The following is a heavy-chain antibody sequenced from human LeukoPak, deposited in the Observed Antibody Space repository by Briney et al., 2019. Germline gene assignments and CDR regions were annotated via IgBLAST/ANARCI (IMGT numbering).Heavy chain of an antibody. CDR1: GSTFSSYA. J-gene: IGHJ4*02. V-gene: IGHV3-23*01. D-gene: IGHD6-19*01. Sequence: GGSLRLSCAASGSTFSSYAMSWVRQAPGKGLEWVSTISGSGRTTYYADSVKGRFSISRDNSKNTLFLRMDSLRAEDTAVYYCANTGYSSAWSASGYWGQGTLVTVSS. CDR3: ANTGYSSAWSASGY. CDR2: ISGSGRTT.